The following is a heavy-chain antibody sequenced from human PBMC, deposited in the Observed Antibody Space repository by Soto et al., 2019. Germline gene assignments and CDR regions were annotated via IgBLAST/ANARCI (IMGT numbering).Heavy chain of an antibody. CDR1: GFTVSSNY. CDR3: AREGGGRRYDY. CDR2: IYSGGST. D-gene: IGHD1-26*01. Sequence: EVQLVESGGGLVQPGGSLRLSCAASGFTVSSNYMSWVRQAPGKGLEWVSVIYSGGSTYYADSVKGRFTISRDNSKNTLYLQMSSLRAEETAVYYCAREGGGRRYDYWGQGSLVTVSS. J-gene: IGHJ4*02. V-gene: IGHV3-66*01.